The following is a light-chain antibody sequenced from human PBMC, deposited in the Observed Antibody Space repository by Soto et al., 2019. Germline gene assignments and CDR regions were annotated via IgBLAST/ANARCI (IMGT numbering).Light chain of an antibody. CDR2: EVE. V-gene: IGLV2-14*01. CDR3: SSYTSTDTLVV. CDR1: SSDIGDYNY. J-gene: IGLJ2*01. Sequence: QSALTQPASVSASPGQSITIYCTGTSSDIGDYNYVSWYQQHPGEAPKLIIYEVENRPSGISDRFSGSKSGNTASLTISGLQTEDEADYFCSSYTSTDTLVVFGGGTKLTVL.